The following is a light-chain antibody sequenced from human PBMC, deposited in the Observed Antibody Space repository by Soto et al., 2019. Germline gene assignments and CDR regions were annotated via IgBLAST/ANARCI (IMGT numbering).Light chain of an antibody. V-gene: IGKV1-5*01. J-gene: IGKJ3*01. CDR2: DAS. Sequence: DLQMTQSPSTLSASVGDRVTITCRASQSISSWLAWYQQKPGRAPNLLIYDASSLESGVPSRFSGTGSGTEFTLTISSLQPDDSATYYCQQYGTYLFTFGPGTKVDIK. CDR3: QQYGTYLFT. CDR1: QSISSW.